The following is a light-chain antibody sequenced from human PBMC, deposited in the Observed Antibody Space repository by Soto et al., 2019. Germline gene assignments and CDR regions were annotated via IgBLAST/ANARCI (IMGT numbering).Light chain of an antibody. J-gene: IGKJ1*01. Sequence: IMMTQSPATLSVSPGERATLSCRASQSVSSNLAWYQQKPGQAPRLLIYGTSTRATGIPARFSGSGSGTEFTLTISSLQSEDFAVYYCQQYNNWPPWTFGQGTNV. CDR1: QSVSSN. CDR2: GTS. CDR3: QQYNNWPPWT. V-gene: IGKV3-15*01.